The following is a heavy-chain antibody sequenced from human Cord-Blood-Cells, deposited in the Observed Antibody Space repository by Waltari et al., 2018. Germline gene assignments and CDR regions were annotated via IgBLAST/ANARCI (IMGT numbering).Heavy chain of an antibody. J-gene: IGHJ4*02. V-gene: IGHV4-59*01. CDR2: IYYSGST. D-gene: IGHD3-22*01. CDR3: ARVRYYYDSSGLFDY. CDR1: GGSISSYY. Sequence: QAQLQESGTGLVKTSETLSLTCTVPGGSISSYYWSWIRQPPGKGLEWIGYIYYSGSTNYNPSLKSRVTISVDTSKNQFSLKLSSVTAADTAVYYCARVRYYYDSSGLFDYWGQGTLVTVSS.